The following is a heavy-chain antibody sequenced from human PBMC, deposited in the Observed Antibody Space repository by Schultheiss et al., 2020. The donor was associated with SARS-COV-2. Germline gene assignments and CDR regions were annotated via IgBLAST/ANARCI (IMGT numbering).Heavy chain of an antibody. V-gene: IGHV3-53*01. Sequence: GGSLRLSCAASGFTVSSNYMSWVRQAPGKGLEWVSVIYSGGSTYYADSVKGRFTISRHNSKNTLYLQMNSLRAEDTAVYYCAKDLRAAAGTPYFDYWGQGTLVTVSS. CDR3: AKDLRAAAGTPYFDY. D-gene: IGHD6-13*01. CDR1: GFTVSSNY. J-gene: IGHJ4*02. CDR2: IYSGGST.